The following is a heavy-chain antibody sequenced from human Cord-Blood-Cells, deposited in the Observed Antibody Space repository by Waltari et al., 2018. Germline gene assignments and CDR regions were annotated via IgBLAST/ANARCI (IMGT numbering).Heavy chain of an antibody. CDR1: GGTFSRHA. CDR2: IIPIFGTA. D-gene: IGHD6-6*01. Sequence: QVQLVQSGAEVKKPGSSVKVSCKASGGTFSRHAISWVRRAPGQGLEWMGGIIPIFGTANYAQKFQGRVTITADESTSTAYMELSSLRSEDTAVYYCARAARWDWYFDLWGRGTLVTVSS. V-gene: IGHV1-69*01. CDR3: ARAARWDWYFDL. J-gene: IGHJ2*01.